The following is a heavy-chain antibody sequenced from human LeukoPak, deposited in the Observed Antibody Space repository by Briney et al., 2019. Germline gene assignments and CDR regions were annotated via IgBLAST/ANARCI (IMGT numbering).Heavy chain of an antibody. D-gene: IGHD4-17*01. CDR2: IYSGGST. CDR1: GFTDSSNY. CDR3: ARESSVTTQYYFDY. J-gene: IGHJ4*02. V-gene: IGHV3-53*01. Sequence: GGSLRLSCAASGFTDSSNYMSWVRQAPGKGLEWVSVIYSGGSTYYADSVKGRFTISRDNSKNTLYLQMNSLRAEDTAVYYCARESSVTTQYYFDYWGQGTLVTVSS.